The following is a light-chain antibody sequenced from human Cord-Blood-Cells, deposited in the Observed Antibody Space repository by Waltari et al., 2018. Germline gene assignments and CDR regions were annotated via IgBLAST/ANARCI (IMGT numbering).Light chain of an antibody. CDR2: KAS. CDR1: QSISSW. Sequence: DIQMTQSPSTLSASVGDRDTITCRASQSISSWLAWYQQKPGKAPKLLIYKASSLESGVPSRFSGSGSGTEFTLTISSLQPDDFATYYCQQYNSYCTFGQGTKVEIK. V-gene: IGKV1-5*03. CDR3: QQYNSYCT. J-gene: IGKJ1*01.